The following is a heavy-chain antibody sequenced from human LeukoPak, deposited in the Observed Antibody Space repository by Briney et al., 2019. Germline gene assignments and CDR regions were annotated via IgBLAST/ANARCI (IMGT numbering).Heavy chain of an antibody. Sequence: SETLSLTCTVSGGSISTNSYYWGWIRQPPGKGLEWIGSIYYTGSTDYTPSLKSRATISADTSKNQFSLKLTSVTAADTAVYYCSSLEVSSSWRYWGQGTLVTVSS. J-gene: IGHJ4*02. CDR3: SSLEVSSSWRY. CDR2: IYYTGST. D-gene: IGHD6-13*01. V-gene: IGHV4-39*07. CDR1: GGSISTNSYY.